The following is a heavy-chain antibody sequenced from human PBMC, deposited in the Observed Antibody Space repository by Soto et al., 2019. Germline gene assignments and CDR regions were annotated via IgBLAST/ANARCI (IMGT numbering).Heavy chain of an antibody. CDR3: ERALGYSGYAGMDV. Sequence: SVKGSCKASGGTFSSYAISWVRQALGQGLEWMGGIIPIFGTANYAQKLQGRVTMTTDTSTSTAYMELRSLRSDDTAVYYCERALGYSGYAGMDVWGQGTTVTVSS. V-gene: IGHV1-69*05. D-gene: IGHD5-12*01. CDR2: IIPIFGTA. CDR1: GGTFSSYA. J-gene: IGHJ6*02.